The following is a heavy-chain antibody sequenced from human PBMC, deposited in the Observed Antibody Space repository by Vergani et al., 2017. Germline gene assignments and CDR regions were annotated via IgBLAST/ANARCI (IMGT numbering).Heavy chain of an antibody. D-gene: IGHD3-9*01. Sequence: EVQLVESGGGLVQPGRSLRLSCAASGFTFSSYWMSWVRQAPGKGLEWVANIKQDGSEKYYVDSVKGRFTISRDNAKNSLYLQMNSLRAEDTAVYYCARDILTGYYYFDYWGQGTLVTVSS. J-gene: IGHJ4*02. CDR3: ARDILTGYYYFDY. CDR2: IKQDGSEK. V-gene: IGHV3-7*01. CDR1: GFTFSSYW.